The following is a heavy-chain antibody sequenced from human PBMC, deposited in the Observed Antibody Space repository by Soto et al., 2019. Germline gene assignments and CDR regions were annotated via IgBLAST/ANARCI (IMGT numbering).Heavy chain of an antibody. D-gene: IGHD2-15*01. Sequence: ASVKVSCKASGYTFTSYGISWVRQAPGQGLEWMGWISAYNGNTNYAQKLQGRVTMTTDTSTSTAYMELRSLRSDDTAVYYCARETGDIVFLVAATYYYGMYVWGQGTTVTVSS. J-gene: IGHJ6*02. CDR3: ARETGDIVFLVAATYYYGMYV. CDR2: ISAYNGNT. V-gene: IGHV1-18*01. CDR1: GYTFTSYG.